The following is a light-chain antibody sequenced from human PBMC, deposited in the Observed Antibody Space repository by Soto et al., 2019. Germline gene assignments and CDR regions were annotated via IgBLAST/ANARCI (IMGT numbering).Light chain of an antibody. J-gene: IGLJ1*01. CDR3: SSFRSTSTLPYV. Sequence: QSALTQPASVSGSPGQSITISCTGTGSDVGGYDYVSWYQQHPGKAPKLLIFEVTNRPSGVSNRFSGSKSGNTASLTISGRRAEDEADYYCSSFRSTSTLPYVFGSGTKLTVL. V-gene: IGLV2-14*01. CDR1: GSDVGGYDY. CDR2: EVT.